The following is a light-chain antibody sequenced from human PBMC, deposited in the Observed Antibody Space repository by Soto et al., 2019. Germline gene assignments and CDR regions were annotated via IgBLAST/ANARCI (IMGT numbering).Light chain of an antibody. V-gene: IGLV2-14*01. CDR2: EVS. Sequence: QSALTQPRSVSGSPGQSVTISCTGISSDVGGYNSVSWYQQHPGKAPKLMIFEVSNRPSGVSNRFSGSKSGNTASLTISGLHTEDEADYYCSSYTTTSTLWVFGGGTKLTVL. CDR1: SSDVGGYNS. J-gene: IGLJ3*02. CDR3: SSYTTTSTLWV.